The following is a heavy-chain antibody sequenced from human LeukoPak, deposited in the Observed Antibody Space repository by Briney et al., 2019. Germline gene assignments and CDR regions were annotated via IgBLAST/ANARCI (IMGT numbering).Heavy chain of an antibody. Sequence: PGGSLRLSCAASGFTFSSYSMNWVRQAPGKGLEWVSYISSSSSTIYYADSVKGRFTISRDNSKNTLYLQMNSLRAEDTAVYYCVTSGLSRFGFWGQGTLVTVSS. D-gene: IGHD2/OR15-2a*01. CDR1: GFTFSSYS. V-gene: IGHV3-48*01. J-gene: IGHJ4*02. CDR2: ISSSSSTI. CDR3: VTSGLSRFGF.